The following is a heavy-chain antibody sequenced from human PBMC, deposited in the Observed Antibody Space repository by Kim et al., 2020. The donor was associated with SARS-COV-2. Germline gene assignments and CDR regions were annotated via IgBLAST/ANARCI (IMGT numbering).Heavy chain of an antibody. V-gene: IGHV3-64D*09. J-gene: IGHJ4*02. CDR1: GFTFSSYA. CDR2: ISSNGGST. CDR3: VKDGAVGAAAGTFIDY. D-gene: IGHD6-13*01. Sequence: GGSLRLSCSASGFTFSSYAMHWVRQAPGKGLEYVSAISSNGGSTYYADSVKGRFTISRDNSKNTLYLQMSSLRAEDTAVYYCVKDGAVGAAAGTFIDYWGQGTLVTVSS.